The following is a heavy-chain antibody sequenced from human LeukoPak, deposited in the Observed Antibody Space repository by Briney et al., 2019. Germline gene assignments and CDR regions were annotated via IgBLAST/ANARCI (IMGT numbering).Heavy chain of an antibody. CDR2: INPNSGGT. J-gene: IGHJ4*02. Sequence: ASVKVSCKASGYTFTGYYMHWVRQAPGQRLEWMGWINPNSGGTNYAQKFQGRVTMTRDTSISTAYMELSRLRSDDTAVYYGERDWDTAMIIWGQGTLVTVSS. D-gene: IGHD5-18*01. CDR3: ERDWDTAMII. V-gene: IGHV1-2*02. CDR1: GYTFTGYY.